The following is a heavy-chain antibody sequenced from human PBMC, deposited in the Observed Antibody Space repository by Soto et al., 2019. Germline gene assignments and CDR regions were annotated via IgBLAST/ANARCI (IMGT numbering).Heavy chain of an antibody. V-gene: IGHV3-74*01. Sequence: EVQLVESGGGLVQPGGSLRLSCAASGFTFSSYRMHWVRQAPGKGLVWVSRIKSDGSSTSYAESVKGRFTISRDNAKNTLYLQMNSLKVEDTAVYYCARSDWFDPWGQGTLVTVSS. CDR2: IKSDGSST. CDR3: ARSDWFDP. CDR1: GFTFSSYR. J-gene: IGHJ5*02.